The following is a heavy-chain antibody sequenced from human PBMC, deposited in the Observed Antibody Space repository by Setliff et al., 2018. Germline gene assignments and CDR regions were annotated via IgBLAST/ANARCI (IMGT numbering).Heavy chain of an antibody. J-gene: IGHJ3*02. CDR1: GFSFGGHD. Sequence: GSLRLSCAASGFSFGGHDMHWVRQAPGKGLEWVAFIRYDGTTESYADSVRGRFTISRDNSKNTLYLQMNSLRAEDTAVYYCARKGISALSGAFDMWGQGTMVTVSS. V-gene: IGHV3-30*02. CDR2: IRYDGTTE. D-gene: IGHD1-26*01. CDR3: ARKGISALSGAFDM.